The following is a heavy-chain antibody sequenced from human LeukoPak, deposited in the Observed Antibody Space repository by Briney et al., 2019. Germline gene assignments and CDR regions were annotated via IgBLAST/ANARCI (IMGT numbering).Heavy chain of an antibody. V-gene: IGHV3-64*01. CDR2: ISSNGGST. CDR3: AAVHSFGY. CDR1: GFTFSSYA. Sequence: GGSLRLSCAASGFTFSSYAMHWVGQAPGKGLEYVSAISSNGGSTYYANSVKGRFTISRDNSKNTLYLQMGSLRAEDMAVYYCAAVHSFGYWGQGTLVTVSS. J-gene: IGHJ4*02. D-gene: IGHD3-10*01.